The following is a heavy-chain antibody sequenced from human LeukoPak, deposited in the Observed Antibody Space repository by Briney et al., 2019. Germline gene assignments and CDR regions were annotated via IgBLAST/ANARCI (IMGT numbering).Heavy chain of an antibody. CDR3: ARANALYCSSTSCLFDY. CDR2: INPNSGGT. V-gene: IGHV1-2*02. CDR1: GYTFTGYY. D-gene: IGHD2-2*01. J-gene: IGHJ4*02. Sequence: ASVKVSRKASGYTFTGYYMHWVRQAPGQGLEWMAWINPNSGGTYYAQNFHDRITMTRDTSISTAYMELSRLRSDDTAIYYCARANALYCSSTSCLFDYWGQGTLVTVSS.